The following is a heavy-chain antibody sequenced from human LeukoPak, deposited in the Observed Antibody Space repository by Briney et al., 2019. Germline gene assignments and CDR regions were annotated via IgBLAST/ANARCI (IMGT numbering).Heavy chain of an antibody. CDR3: ANDAFDI. CDR1: GFTFSSYS. Sequence: GGSLRLSCAASGFTFSSYSMNWVRQAPGKGLEWVSYISSSSTIYYADSVKGRFTISRDNAKNSLYLQMNSLRAEDTAVYYCANDAFDIWGQGTMVTVSS. CDR2: ISSSSTI. V-gene: IGHV3-48*04. J-gene: IGHJ3*02. D-gene: IGHD1-1*01.